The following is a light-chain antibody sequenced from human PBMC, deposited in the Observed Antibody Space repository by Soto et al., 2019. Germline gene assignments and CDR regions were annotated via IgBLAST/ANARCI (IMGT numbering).Light chain of an antibody. CDR1: QSVSSN. V-gene: IGKV3-11*01. J-gene: IGKJ5*01. CDR2: DSS. CDR3: QKRSNWPT. Sequence: EIVLTQSPGTVSLSPGERATLSCRASQSVSSNLACYQQTPGQAASLLMYDSSRGAPGGPHRFSGSGSGAAFTLTISSLEPEHFSVYYCQKRSNWPTFGQGTRLEIK.